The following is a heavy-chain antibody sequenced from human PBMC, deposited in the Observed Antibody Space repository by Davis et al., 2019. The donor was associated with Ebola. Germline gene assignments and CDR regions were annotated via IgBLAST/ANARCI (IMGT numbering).Heavy chain of an antibody. V-gene: IGHV5-51*01. CDR2: FYPGDSDA. D-gene: IGHD3-16*01. Sequence: GESLKISCKGSGYSFTSYWIGWVRQMPGKGLEWMGIFYPGDSDARHSPSFQGQVTLSADKSINTAYLQWSSLKVSDTAMYFCARLPPYADNPILLFDYWGQGTLVTVSS. CDR3: ARLPPYADNPILLFDY. CDR1: GYSFTSYW. J-gene: IGHJ4*01.